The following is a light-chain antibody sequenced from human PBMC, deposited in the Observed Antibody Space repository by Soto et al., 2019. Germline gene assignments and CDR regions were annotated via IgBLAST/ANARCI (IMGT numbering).Light chain of an antibody. CDR3: FSFTSTNTHV. CDR1: SSDFGSYKF. V-gene: IGLV2-23*01. J-gene: IGLJ1*01. Sequence: QSALTQPASVSGSPGQSVTISRTGTSSDFGSYKFVSWYQHHPGKVPKVIIYETSKRPSGVSDRFSGSKSGNTASLTISGLQAEDEADYYCFSFTSTNTHVFGSGTKLTVL. CDR2: ETS.